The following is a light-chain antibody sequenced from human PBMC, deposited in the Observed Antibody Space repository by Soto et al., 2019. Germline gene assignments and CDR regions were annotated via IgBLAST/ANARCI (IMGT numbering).Light chain of an antibody. CDR2: RAF. Sequence: EIVLTQSPGTLSLSPGERGTLSCRSSQSVISNYLAWYQQKPGQAPRLLIYRAFSRDTGIPDRFSGSGSGTDVTLTISRLQPEDFAVYYCQYYGSSPWTFGQGTKVEIK. J-gene: IGKJ1*01. CDR1: QSVISNY. V-gene: IGKV3-20*01. CDR3: QYYGSSPWT.